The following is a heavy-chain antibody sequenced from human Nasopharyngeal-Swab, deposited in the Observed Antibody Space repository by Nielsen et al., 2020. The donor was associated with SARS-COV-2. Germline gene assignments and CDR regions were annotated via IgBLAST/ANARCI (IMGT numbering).Heavy chain of an antibody. CDR2: INHSGST. CDR3: ARGHRYYYGSGRYYYYYYMDV. J-gene: IGHJ6*03. CDR1: GYSISSGYY. V-gene: IGHV4-38-2*02. D-gene: IGHD3-10*01. Sequence: SETLSLTCTVSGYSISSGYYWSWIRQPPGKGLEWIGEINHSGSTNYNPSLKSRVTISVDTSKNQFSLKLSSVTAADTAVYYCARGHRYYYGSGRYYYYYYMDVWGKGTTVTVSS.